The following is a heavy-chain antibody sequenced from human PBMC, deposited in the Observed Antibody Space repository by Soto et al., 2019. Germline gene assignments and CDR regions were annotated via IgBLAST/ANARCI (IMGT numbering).Heavy chain of an antibody. Sequence: PGGSLRLSCAASGFTFSSYAMTWVRQAPGRGLEWVSAISGTGSPTYYADSVKGRFTISRENSKNTLYLQMNSLRAEDAAVYYCAKELHTSSGWSQVIYWGQGTLVTVSS. CDR2: ISGTGSPT. V-gene: IGHV3-23*01. D-gene: IGHD6-19*01. CDR1: GFTFSSYA. J-gene: IGHJ4*02. CDR3: AKELHTSSGWSQVIY.